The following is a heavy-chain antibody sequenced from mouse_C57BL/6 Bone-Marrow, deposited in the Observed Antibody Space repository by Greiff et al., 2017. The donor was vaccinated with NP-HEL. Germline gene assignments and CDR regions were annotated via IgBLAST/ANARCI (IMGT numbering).Heavy chain of an antibody. J-gene: IGHJ3*01. CDR1: GYSITSGYY. D-gene: IGHD1-1*01. Sequence: EVKVEESGPGLVKPSQSLSLTCSVTGYSITSGYYWNWIRQFPGNKLEWMGYISYDGSNNYNPSLKNRISITRDTSKNQFFLKLNSVTTEDTATYYCARVYYVSSWGFAYWGQGTLVTVSA. CDR2: ISYDGSN. CDR3: ARVYYVSSWGFAY. V-gene: IGHV3-6*01.